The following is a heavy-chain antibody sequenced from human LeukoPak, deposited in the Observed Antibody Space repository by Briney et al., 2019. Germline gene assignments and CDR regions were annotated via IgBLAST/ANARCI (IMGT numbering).Heavy chain of an antibody. CDR3: ARIGIPRYQLPVRAYYYYGMDV. J-gene: IGHJ6*02. D-gene: IGHD2-2*01. CDR1: GGSFSGYY. CDR2: INHSGST. Sequence: SETLSLTCAVYGGSFSGYYWSWIRQPPGKGLEWIGEINHSGSTNYNPSLKSRVTISVDTSKNQFSLKLSSVTAADTAVYYCARIGIPRYQLPVRAYYYYGMDVWGQGTTVTVSS. V-gene: IGHV4-34*01.